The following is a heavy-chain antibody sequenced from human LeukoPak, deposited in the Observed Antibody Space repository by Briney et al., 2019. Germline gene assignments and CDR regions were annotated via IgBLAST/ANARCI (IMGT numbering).Heavy chain of an antibody. CDR3: PRDQFLYCSSTSCYFDY. CDR2: IIPIFGTA. Sequence: SVKVSCKASGGTFSSYAISWVRQAPGQGLEWMGGIIPIFGTANYAQKFQGRVTITADESTSTAYMELSSLRSEDTAVYYCPRDQFLYCSSTSCYFDYWGQGTLVTVSS. CDR1: GGTFSSYA. J-gene: IGHJ4*02. V-gene: IGHV1-69*13. D-gene: IGHD2-2*01.